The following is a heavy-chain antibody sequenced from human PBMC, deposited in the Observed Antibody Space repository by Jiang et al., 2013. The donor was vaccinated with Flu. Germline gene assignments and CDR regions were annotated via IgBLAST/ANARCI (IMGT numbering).Heavy chain of an antibody. CDR3: ARGPDILTGHDY. D-gene: IGHD3-9*01. Sequence: STSYAQKFQGRVTMTRDTSTSTVYMELSSLRSEDTAVYYCARGPDILTGHDYWGQGTLVTVSS. V-gene: IGHV1-46*01. CDR2: ST. J-gene: IGHJ4*02.